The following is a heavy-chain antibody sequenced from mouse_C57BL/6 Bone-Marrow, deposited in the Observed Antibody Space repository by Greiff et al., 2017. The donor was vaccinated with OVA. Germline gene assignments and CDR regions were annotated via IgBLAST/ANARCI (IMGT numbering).Heavy chain of an antibody. J-gene: IGHJ2*01. CDR1: GFNIKDDY. CDR2: IDPENGDT. V-gene: IGHV14-4*01. CDR3: TTNFDY. Sequence: EVKLMESGAELVRPGASVKLSCTASGFNIKDDYMHWVKQRPEQGLEWIGWIDPENGDTEYASKFQGKATITADTSSNTAYLQLSILTSEDTAVYYCTTNFDYWGQGTTLTVSS.